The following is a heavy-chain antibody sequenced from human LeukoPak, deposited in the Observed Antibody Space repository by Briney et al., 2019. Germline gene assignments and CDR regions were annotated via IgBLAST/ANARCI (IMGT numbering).Heavy chain of an antibody. Sequence: GGSLRLSCVVSGITLSNYGMSWIRQAPGKGLEWVAHIRESAGGTNNADSVKGRFTISRDNSKNTLYLQMNSLRAEDTAVYFCARRGVVIRAVILLAFHNEAHYFDYWGRGTLVTVSS. CDR2: IRESAGGT. J-gene: IGHJ4*02. V-gene: IGHV3-23*01. CDR3: ARRGVVIRAVILLAFHNEAHYFDY. CDR1: GITLSNYG. D-gene: IGHD3-10*01.